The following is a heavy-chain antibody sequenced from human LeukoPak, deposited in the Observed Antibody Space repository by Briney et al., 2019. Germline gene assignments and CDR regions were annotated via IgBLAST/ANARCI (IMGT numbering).Heavy chain of an antibody. CDR3: ARSITMVRGVPFGY. D-gene: IGHD3-10*01. CDR2: MNPNSGNT. CDR1: GYTFTSYD. V-gene: IGHV1-8*01. J-gene: IGHJ4*02. Sequence: ASVTVSCKASGYTFTSYDINWVRQAPGQGLEWMGWMNPNSGNTGYAQKFQGRVTITRNTSISTAYMELSSLRSEDTAVYYCARSITMVRGVPFGYWGQGTLVTVSS.